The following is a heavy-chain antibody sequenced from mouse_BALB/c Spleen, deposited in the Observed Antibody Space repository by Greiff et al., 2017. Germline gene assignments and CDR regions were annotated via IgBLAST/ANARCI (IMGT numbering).Heavy chain of an antibody. CDR2: IRNKANGYTT. D-gene: IGHD4-1*01. CDR1: GFTFTDYY. V-gene: IGHV7-3*02. CDR3: ARDTELTGAFAY. J-gene: IGHJ3*01. Sequence: EVMLVESGGGLVQPGGSLRLSCATSGFTFTDYYMSWVRQPPGKALEWLGFIRNKANGYTTEYSASVKGRFTISRDNSQSILYLQMNTLRAEDSATYYCARDTELTGAFAYWGQGTLVTVSA.